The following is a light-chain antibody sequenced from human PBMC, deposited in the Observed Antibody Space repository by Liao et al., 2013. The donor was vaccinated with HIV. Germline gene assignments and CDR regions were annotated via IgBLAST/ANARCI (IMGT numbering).Light chain of an antibody. J-gene: IGLJ1*01. CDR2: FDS. V-gene: IGLV3-21*01. Sequence: SYXLTQPPSVSVAPGKTARITCGGNNIGSKSVHWYQQKPGQAPVLVIYFDSDRPSGIPERFSGSNSGNTATLTISGTQAMDEADYYCQAWDSSTAWVFGTGTKVTVL. CDR1: NIGSKS. CDR3: QAWDSSTAWV.